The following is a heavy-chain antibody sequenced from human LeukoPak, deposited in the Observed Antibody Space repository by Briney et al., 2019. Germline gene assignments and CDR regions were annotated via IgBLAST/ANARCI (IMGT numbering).Heavy chain of an antibody. CDR2: ISLNGGTT. CDR3: PKNIFGVLTSPGY. Sequence: GGSLRLSCAASGFTFSNYGMSWVRQAPGKGLEWVSSISLNGGTTYYADSVKGRFTISRDNSRNTLYLQMDSLRAEDTAVYYCPKNIFGVLTSPGYWGQGTLVTVSS. D-gene: IGHD3-3*01. J-gene: IGHJ4*02. CDR1: GFTFSNYG. V-gene: IGHV3-23*01.